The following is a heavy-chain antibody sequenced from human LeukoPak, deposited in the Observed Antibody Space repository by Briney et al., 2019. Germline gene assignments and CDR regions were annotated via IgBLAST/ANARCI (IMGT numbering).Heavy chain of an antibody. CDR2: IYHSGST. J-gene: IGHJ4*02. V-gene: IGHV4-59*12. D-gene: IGHD2-15*01. Sequence: SETLSLTCTVSGGSISSYYWSWIRQPAGKGLEWIGYIYHSGSTYYNPSLKSRVTISVDRSKNQFSLKLSSVTAADTAVYYCARVLKGRSYCSGGSCPASVDYWGQGTLVTVSS. CDR1: GGSISSYY. CDR3: ARVLKGRSYCSGGSCPASVDY.